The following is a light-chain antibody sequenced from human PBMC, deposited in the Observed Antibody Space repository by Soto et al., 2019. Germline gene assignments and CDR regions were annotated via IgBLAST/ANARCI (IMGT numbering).Light chain of an antibody. CDR3: CSYAGSSTPYV. CDR1: SSDVGRYNL. J-gene: IGLJ1*01. V-gene: IGLV2-23*02. CDR2: EVS. Sequence: QSALTQPAAVSGSPLQSITISCTGTSSDVGRYNLVSWYQQHPGKAPKLMIYEVSKRPSGVSNRFSGSKSGNTASLTISGLQAEDEADYYCCSYAGSSTPYVFGTGTKVTVL.